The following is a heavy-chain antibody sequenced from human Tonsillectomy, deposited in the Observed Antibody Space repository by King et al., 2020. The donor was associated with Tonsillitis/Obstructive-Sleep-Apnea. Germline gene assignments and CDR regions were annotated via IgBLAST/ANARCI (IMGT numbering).Heavy chain of an antibody. J-gene: IGHJ3*02. CDR1: GFTFSSYG. V-gene: IGHV3-33*01. CDR2: IWYDGSNK. D-gene: IGHD2-2*01. CDR3: AGSLGYCSSTSCDLMRHDAFDI. Sequence: VQLVESGGGVVQPGRSLRLSCAASGFTFSSYGMHWVRQAPGKGLEWVAVIWYDGSNKYYADSVKGRFTISRDNSKNTLYLQMNSLRAEDTAVYYCAGSLGYCSSTSCDLMRHDAFDIWGQGTMVTVSS.